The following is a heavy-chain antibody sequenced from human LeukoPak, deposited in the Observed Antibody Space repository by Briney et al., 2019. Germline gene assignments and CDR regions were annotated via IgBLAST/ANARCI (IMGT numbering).Heavy chain of an antibody. J-gene: IGHJ5*02. CDR1: GFTFSSYA. Sequence: GRSLRLSCAASGFTFSSYAMHWVRQAPGKGLEWVAVISYDGSNKYYADSVKGRFTISRDNSKNTLYLQMNSLRAEDTAVYYCARGYQGYCSGGSCPVHWFDPWGQGTLVTVSS. CDR3: ARGYQGYCSGGSCPVHWFDP. D-gene: IGHD2-15*01. V-gene: IGHV3-30*04. CDR2: ISYDGSNK.